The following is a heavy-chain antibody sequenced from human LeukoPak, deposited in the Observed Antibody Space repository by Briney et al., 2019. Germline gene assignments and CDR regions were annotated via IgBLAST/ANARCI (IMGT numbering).Heavy chain of an antibody. D-gene: IGHD3-22*01. Sequence: SETLSLTCTVSGGSISSSSYYWGWIRQPPGKGLEWIGSIYYSGSTYYNPSLKSRVTISVDTSKNQFSLKLSSVTAADTAVYYCARQRVYYDSSGYHYYFDYWGQGTLVTVSS. CDR3: ARQRVYYDSSGYHYYFDY. CDR2: IYYSGST. CDR1: GGSISSSSYY. V-gene: IGHV4-39*01. J-gene: IGHJ4*02.